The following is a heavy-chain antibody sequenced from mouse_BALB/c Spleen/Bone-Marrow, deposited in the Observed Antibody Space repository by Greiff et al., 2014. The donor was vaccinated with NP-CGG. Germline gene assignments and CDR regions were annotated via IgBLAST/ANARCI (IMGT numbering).Heavy chain of an antibody. Sequence: EVKLMESGGGLVQPGGSRKLSCAASGFTFSSFGMHWVRQAPEKGLEWVAYISSGSSTIYYADKVKGRFTISRDNPNNTLFLQMTSLRSEDTAMYYCARGGHFAWFDYWGQGTLVTVSA. V-gene: IGHV5-17*02. CDR3: ARGGHFAWFDY. J-gene: IGHJ3*01. CDR1: GFTFSSFG. CDR2: ISSGSSTI.